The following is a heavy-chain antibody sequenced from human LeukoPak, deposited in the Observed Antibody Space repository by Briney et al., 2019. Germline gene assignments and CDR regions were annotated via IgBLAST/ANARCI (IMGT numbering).Heavy chain of an antibody. V-gene: IGHV4-59*01. CDR1: GGSISTYY. J-gene: IGHJ4*02. Sequence: SETLSLTCTVSGGSISTYYWNWIRQPPGKGLEWNGYIYYSGSTNYNPSLKSRVTISVDTSKNQFSLKLNSVTAADTAVYYCARSGGYSSSWSLWGQGTLVTVSS. D-gene: IGHD6-13*01. CDR3: ARSGGYSSSWSL. CDR2: IYYSGST.